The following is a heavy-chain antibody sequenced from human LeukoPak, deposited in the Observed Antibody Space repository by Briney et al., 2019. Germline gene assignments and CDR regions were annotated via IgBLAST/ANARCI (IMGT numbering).Heavy chain of an antibody. V-gene: IGHV4-39*01. D-gene: IGHD1-26*01. J-gene: IGHJ4*02. Sequence: SETLSLTCTVSGGSINSSSYYWGWIRQPPGKGLEWIGSIYYSGSTYYNPSLKSRVTISVDTSKNQFSLKLSSVTAADTAVYYCATLGKWELRFDYWGQGTLVTVSS. CDR3: ATLGKWELRFDY. CDR2: IYYSGST. CDR1: GGSINSSSYY.